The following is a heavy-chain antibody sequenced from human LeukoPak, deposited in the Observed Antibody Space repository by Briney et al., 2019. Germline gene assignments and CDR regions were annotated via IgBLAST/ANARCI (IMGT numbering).Heavy chain of an antibody. CDR1: GFTFSSNA. Sequence: GGSLRLSCADSGFTFSSNAMSWVRQAPGKGLEWVSVIYSGGSTYYADSVKGRFTISRDNSKNTLYLQMNSLRAEDTAVYYCARDYYDSSGYYTSWYFDYWGQGTLVTVSS. D-gene: IGHD3-22*01. CDR2: IYSGGST. CDR3: ARDYYDSSGYYTSWYFDY. V-gene: IGHV3-53*01. J-gene: IGHJ4*02.